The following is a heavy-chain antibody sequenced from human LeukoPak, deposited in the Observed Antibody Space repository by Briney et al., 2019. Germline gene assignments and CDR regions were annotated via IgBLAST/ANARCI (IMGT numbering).Heavy chain of an antibody. Sequence: SETLSLTCAVYGGSFSGYYWSWIRQPPGKGLEWIGEINHSGSTNYNPSLKSRVTISVDTSKNQFSLKLSSVTAADTAVYYCARGRSGYSYGNGFDYWGQGTLVTVSS. V-gene: IGHV4-34*01. CDR1: GGSFSGYY. CDR3: ARGRSGYSYGNGFDY. CDR2: INHSGST. J-gene: IGHJ4*02. D-gene: IGHD5-18*01.